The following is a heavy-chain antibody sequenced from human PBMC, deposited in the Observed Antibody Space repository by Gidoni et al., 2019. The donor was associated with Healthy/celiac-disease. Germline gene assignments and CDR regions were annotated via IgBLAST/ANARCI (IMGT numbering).Heavy chain of an antibody. D-gene: IGHD5-12*01. CDR3: AKEEMATIPYFDY. V-gene: IGHV3-23*01. Sequence: GRFTISRDNSKNTLYLQMNSLRAEDTAVYYCAKEEMATIPYFDYWCQGTLVTVSS. J-gene: IGHJ4*02.